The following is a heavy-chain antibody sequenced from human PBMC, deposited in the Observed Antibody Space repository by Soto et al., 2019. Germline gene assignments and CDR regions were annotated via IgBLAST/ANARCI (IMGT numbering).Heavy chain of an antibody. CDR2: IYYSGST. D-gene: IGHD4-4*01. CDR1: GGSISSYY. Sequence: QVQLQESGPGLVKPSETLSLTCTVSGGSISSYYWSWIRQPPGKGLEWIGYIYYSGSTNYNPSLKSRVTISVDTSKNQFSLKLSSVTAADTAVYYCARARDDYSRYYYYYMDVWAKGTTVTVSS. CDR3: ARARDDYSRYYYYYMDV. V-gene: IGHV4-59*01. J-gene: IGHJ6*03.